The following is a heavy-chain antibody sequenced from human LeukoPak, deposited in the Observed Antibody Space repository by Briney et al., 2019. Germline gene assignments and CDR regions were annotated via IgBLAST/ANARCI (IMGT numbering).Heavy chain of an antibody. D-gene: IGHD3-10*01. J-gene: IGHJ6*04. CDR1: GGSISSYY. V-gene: IGHV4-59*01. CDR3: ARDWGLTGGSGSYWYYYGMDV. CDR2: IYYSGST. Sequence: SETLSLTCTVSGGSISSYYWSWIRQPPGKGLEWIGYIYYSGSTNYNPSLKSRVTISVDTSKNQFSLKLSSVTAADTAVYYCARDWGLTGGSGSYWYYYGMDVWGKGTTVTVSS.